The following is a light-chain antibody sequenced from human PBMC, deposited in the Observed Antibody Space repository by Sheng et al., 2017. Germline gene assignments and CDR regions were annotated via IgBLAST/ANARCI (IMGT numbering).Light chain of an antibody. V-gene: IGKV3-20*01. Sequence: EIVLTQSPGTLSLSPGERATLSCGASQSVSSDLAWYQQRPGQAPRVLIYAASSRATGIPDRFSGSGAGTEFSLTISRLDREDFAIYYCQQYGSSPVTFGGGTKVAIK. J-gene: IGKJ4*01. CDR3: QQYGSSPVT. CDR2: AAS. CDR1: QSVSSD.